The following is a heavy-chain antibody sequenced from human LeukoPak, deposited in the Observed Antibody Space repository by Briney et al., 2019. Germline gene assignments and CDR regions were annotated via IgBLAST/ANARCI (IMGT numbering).Heavy chain of an antibody. J-gene: IGHJ4*02. D-gene: IGHD5-12*01. CDR1: GFTFNSYA. CDR2: ISYDGSNK. CDR3: ARGPSGYHNT. Sequence: GGSLRLSCAASGFTFNSYAMHWVRQAPGKGLEWVAVISYDGSNKYYADSVKGQFTISRDNSKNTLYLQMNSLRAEDTAVYYCARGPSGYHNTGGQGTLVTVSS. V-gene: IGHV3-30*14.